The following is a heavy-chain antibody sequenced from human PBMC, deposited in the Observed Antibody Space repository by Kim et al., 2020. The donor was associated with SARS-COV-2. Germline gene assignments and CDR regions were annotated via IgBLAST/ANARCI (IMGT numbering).Heavy chain of an antibody. D-gene: IGHD6-19*01. Sequence: GGSLRLSCAASGFTFSSYAMHWVRQAPGKGLEWVAVISYDGSNKYYADSVKGRFTISRDNSKNTLYLQMNSLRAEDTAVYYCARDLWVAVAGTALDYWGQGTLVTVSS. J-gene: IGHJ4*02. V-gene: IGHV3-30*04. CDR1: GFTFSSYA. CDR3: ARDLWVAVAGTALDY. CDR2: ISYDGSNK.